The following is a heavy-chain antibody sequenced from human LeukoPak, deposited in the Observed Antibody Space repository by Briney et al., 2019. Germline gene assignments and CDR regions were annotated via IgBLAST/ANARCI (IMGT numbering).Heavy chain of an antibody. CDR3: AKLGTYYDFWSGYYAHSPFDY. J-gene: IGHJ4*02. Sequence: QTGGSLRLSCAASGFTFSSYAMSWVRQAPGRGLEWVSPISGSGGSTYYADSVKGRFTISRDNSKNTLYLQMNSLRAEDTAVYYCAKLGTYYDFWSGYYAHSPFDYWGQGTLVTVSS. CDR2: ISGSGGST. CDR1: GFTFSSYA. V-gene: IGHV3-23*01. D-gene: IGHD3-3*01.